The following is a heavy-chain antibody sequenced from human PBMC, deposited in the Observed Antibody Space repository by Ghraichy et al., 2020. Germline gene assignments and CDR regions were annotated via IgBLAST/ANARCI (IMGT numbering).Heavy chain of an antibody. Sequence: SETLSLTCIVSGGSVSSGSYYWSWIRQPPGKGLKWIGYIYDSGSTDYNPSLKSRVTIAADTSKNQFSLKLSSVTAADTAVYYCARGRIVGVTGYYFDNWGQGTLVTVSS. J-gene: IGHJ4*02. D-gene: IGHD1-26*01. CDR2: IYDSGST. CDR3: ARGRIVGVTGYYFDN. V-gene: IGHV4-61*01. CDR1: GGSVSSGSYY.